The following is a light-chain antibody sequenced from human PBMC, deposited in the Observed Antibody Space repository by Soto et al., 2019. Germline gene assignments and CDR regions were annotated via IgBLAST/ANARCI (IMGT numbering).Light chain of an antibody. J-gene: IGKJ1*01. CDR1: QGIRND. CDR3: RVPNSYPGT. Sequence: DMQMTQSASSVAVSVGRRVTINCRASQGIRNDLGWYQQKPGKAPKRLIYAASSLQSGVPSRFSGSGSGTEFTLTLSSLQPDYSATYYWRVPNSYPGTFAQGTQVDIK. CDR2: AAS. V-gene: IGKV1-17*01.